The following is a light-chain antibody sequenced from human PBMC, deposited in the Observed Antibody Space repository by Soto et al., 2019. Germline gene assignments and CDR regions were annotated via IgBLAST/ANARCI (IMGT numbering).Light chain of an antibody. Sequence: EMGMTQSPATLSVSPGERATLSCRASQSVSSNLAWYQQKPGQAPRLLIYAASDRATGIPGRFSGSGSGTDFTLTISRLEPEDFAVYYCQQYGSSGTFGQGTKVDIK. J-gene: IGKJ1*01. CDR1: QSVSSN. CDR3: QQYGSSGT. CDR2: AAS. V-gene: IGKV3-20*01.